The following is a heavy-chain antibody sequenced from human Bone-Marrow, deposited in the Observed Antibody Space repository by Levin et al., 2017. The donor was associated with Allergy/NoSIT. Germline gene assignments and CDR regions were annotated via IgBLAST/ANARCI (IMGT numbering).Heavy chain of an antibody. CDR1: GFHFTTHA. Sequence: GGSLRLSCAASGFHFTTHAMSWVRQAPGQGLEWVSAISGSGDSTFYSESVKGRFTISRDNSKNTFSLQMNNLRAEDTGIYYCARDRVVVVGLFQSWGEGTQVTVSS. D-gene: IGHD2-15*01. V-gene: IGHV3-23*01. CDR2: ISGSGDST. CDR3: ARDRVVVVGLFQS. J-gene: IGHJ5*02.